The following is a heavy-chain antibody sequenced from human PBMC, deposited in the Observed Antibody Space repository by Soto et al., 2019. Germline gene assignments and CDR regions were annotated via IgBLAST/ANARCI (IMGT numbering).Heavy chain of an antibody. CDR2: IYYSGST. J-gene: IGHJ6*03. CDR3: ARRPCIDPGGCYMDV. CDR1: GGSISSGGYY. Sequence: SETLSLTCTVSGGSISSGGYYWSWIRQHPGKGLEWIGYIYYSGSTYYNPSLKSRVTISVDTSKNQFSLKLSSVTAADTAVYYCARRPCIDPGGCYMDVWGKGTTVTVSS. V-gene: IGHV4-31*03. D-gene: IGHD2-15*01.